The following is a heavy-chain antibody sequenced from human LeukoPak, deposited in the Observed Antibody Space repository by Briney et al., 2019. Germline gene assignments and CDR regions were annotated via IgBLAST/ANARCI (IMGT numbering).Heavy chain of an antibody. CDR2: IKSKTDGGTT. CDR3: TTRSPYYYDSSGYRTEFDY. CDR1: GFTFSNAW. D-gene: IGHD3-22*01. V-gene: IGHV3-15*01. J-gene: IGHJ4*02. Sequence: GGSLRLSCAASGFTFSNAWMSWVRQAPGKGLEWVGRIKSKTDGGTTDYAAPVKGRFAISRDDSKNTLYLQMNSLKTEDTAVYYCTTRSPYYYDSSGYRTEFDYWGQGTLVTVSS.